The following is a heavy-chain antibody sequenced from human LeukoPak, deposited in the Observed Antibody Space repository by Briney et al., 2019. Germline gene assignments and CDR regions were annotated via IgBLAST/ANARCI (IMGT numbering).Heavy chain of an antibody. J-gene: IGHJ3*02. D-gene: IGHD5-18*01. CDR3: ARDLSSRGYTYGTPAFTFDI. CDR2: ISSDSSTI. V-gene: IGHV3-48*01. Sequence: GGSLRLSCAASGFTFSTYSINWVRQAPGKGLEWVSYISSDSSTIYYADSLKGRFTISRDNVKNSLSLLMNSLRAEDTAVYYCARDLSSRGYTYGTPAFTFDIWGQGTMVTVSS. CDR1: GFTFSTYS.